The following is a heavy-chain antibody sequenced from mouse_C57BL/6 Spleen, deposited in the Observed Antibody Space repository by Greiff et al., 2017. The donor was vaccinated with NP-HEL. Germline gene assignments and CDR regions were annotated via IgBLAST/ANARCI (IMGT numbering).Heavy chain of an antibody. CDR2: ISSGGDYI. Sequence: EVQGVESGEGLVKPGGSLKLSCAASGFTFSSYAMSWVRQTPEKRLEWVAYISSGGDYIYYADTVKGRFTISRDNARNTLYLQMSSLKSEDTAMYYCTRGGVYYGSSSFAYWGQGTLVTVSA. D-gene: IGHD1-1*01. V-gene: IGHV5-9-1*02. CDR3: TRGGVYYGSSSFAY. CDR1: GFTFSSYA. J-gene: IGHJ3*01.